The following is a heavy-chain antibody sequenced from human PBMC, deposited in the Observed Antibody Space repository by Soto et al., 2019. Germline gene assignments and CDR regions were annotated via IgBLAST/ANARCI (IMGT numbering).Heavy chain of an antibody. D-gene: IGHD2-8*01. CDR2: ISTYNGNT. CDR1: GYTFTTYD. Sequence: QVQLVQSGAEVKKPGASVKVSCKASGYTFTTYDISWVRQAPGQGLEWMGRISTYNGNTNYPQSLQGRLTMTTDTTTTPAYMELRNLGSDATAVYYCARDPYHGLMVNAPNLYGMDVWGQGTTVTVSS. J-gene: IGHJ6*02. V-gene: IGHV1-18*01. CDR3: ARDPYHGLMVNAPNLYGMDV.